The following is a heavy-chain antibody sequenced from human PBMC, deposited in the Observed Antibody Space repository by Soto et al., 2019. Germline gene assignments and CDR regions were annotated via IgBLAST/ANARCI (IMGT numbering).Heavy chain of an antibody. V-gene: IGHV3-30*03. J-gene: IGHJ4*02. CDR1: GFTFSTYG. Sequence: GGSLRLSCAASGFTFSTYGMHWVRQAPGKGLEWVAVISYDGSNRYYGDSVKGRFTISRDNSKNTLYLQMNSLRAEDTAVYYCASTWSGYYYFDSWGQGTLVTVSS. CDR3: ASTWSGYYYFDS. CDR2: ISYDGSNR. D-gene: IGHD3-3*01.